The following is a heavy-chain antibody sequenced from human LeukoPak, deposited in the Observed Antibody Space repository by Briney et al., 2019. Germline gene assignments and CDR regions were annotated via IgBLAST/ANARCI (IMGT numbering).Heavy chain of an antibody. CDR3: ASAAGNSVY. V-gene: IGHV3-48*03. D-gene: IGHD5/OR15-5a*01. CDR1: GFTFSSYE. J-gene: IGHJ4*02. Sequence: GGSLRLSCAASGFTFSSYEMNWVRQAPGKGLEWVSYISSSGTTIYYADSVKGRFTISRDSAQSSLYLQMNSLRAEDTAVYYCASAAGNSVYWGQGTLVTVSS. CDR2: ISSSGTTI.